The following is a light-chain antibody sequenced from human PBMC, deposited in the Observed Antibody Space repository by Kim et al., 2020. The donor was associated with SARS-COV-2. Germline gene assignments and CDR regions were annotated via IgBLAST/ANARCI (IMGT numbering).Light chain of an antibody. Sequence: EIVLTQSQATLSLSPGERATLSCRASQSVSSYLAWYQQKPGQAPRLLIYDASNRATGIPARFSGSGSGTDFTLTISSLEPEDFSVYYCHHRSNWAITFGQGTRLEIK. V-gene: IGKV3-11*01. CDR2: DAS. CDR3: HHRSNWAIT. J-gene: IGKJ5*01. CDR1: QSVSSY.